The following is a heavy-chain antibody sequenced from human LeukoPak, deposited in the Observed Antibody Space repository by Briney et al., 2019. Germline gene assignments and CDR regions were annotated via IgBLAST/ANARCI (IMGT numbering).Heavy chain of an antibody. J-gene: IGHJ3*02. CDR2: IKEDGSEK. Sequence: GGSLRLSCVASGFTFSGYWMNWVRQAPGKGLEWVANIKEDGSEKYYVDSVRGRFTISRDNAKNSLYLQMNNLRVEDTAVYYCARVPDDFWSGGAFDIWGQGTKVTVFS. D-gene: IGHD3-3*01. V-gene: IGHV3-7*01. CDR1: GFTFSGYW. CDR3: ARVPDDFWSGGAFDI.